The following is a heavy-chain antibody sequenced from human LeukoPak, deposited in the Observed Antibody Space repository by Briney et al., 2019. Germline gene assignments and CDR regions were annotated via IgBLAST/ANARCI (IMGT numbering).Heavy chain of an antibody. V-gene: IGHV3-33*06. CDR1: GFTFSNHG. J-gene: IGHJ6*03. CDR3: AKDLAVAGNSYYYYYMDV. CDR2: IWYDGSNK. D-gene: IGHD6-19*01. Sequence: PGGSLRLSCVASGFTFSNHGMHWVRQVPGKGPEWLAVIWYDGSNKYYADSVKGRFTISRDNSKNTLYLHMSSLRAEDTAMYYCAKDLAVAGNSYYYYYMDVWGKGTTVTVSS.